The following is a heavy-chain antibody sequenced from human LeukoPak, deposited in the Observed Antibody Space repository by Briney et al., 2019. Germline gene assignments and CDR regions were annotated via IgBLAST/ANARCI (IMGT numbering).Heavy chain of an antibody. D-gene: IGHD2-21*01. CDR1: GFSFGNYA. J-gene: IGHJ5*01. CDR2: ISGTGGAT. V-gene: IGHV3-23*01. Sequence: AGGSLRLSCVASGFSFGNYAMRWVRQAPGKGLQWVSQISGTGGATWYAGFARDRFTISRDNSKKTLYLQMSGLIVEDTAMYYCVKDPRDTYGTNWFVSWGQGTLLIVSS. CDR3: VKDPRDTYGTNWFVS.